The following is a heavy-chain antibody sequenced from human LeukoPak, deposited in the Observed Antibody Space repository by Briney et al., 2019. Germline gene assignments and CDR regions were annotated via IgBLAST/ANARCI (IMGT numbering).Heavy chain of an antibody. J-gene: IGHJ3*01. CDR2: ISAYNGNT. V-gene: IGHV1-18*01. CDR1: GYTFTSYG. CDR3: ARARRTHSSSWLDAFDV. Sequence: GASVKVSCKASGYTFTSYGITWVRQAPGQGLEWMGWISAYNGNTNYAQKVQGRVTMTTDTSTSTAYMELRSLRSDDTAVYYCARARRTHSSSWLDAFDVWGQGTMVTVSS. D-gene: IGHD6-13*01.